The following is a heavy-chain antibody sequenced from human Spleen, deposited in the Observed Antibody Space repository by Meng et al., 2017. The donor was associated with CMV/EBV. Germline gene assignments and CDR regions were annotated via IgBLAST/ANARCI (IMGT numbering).Heavy chain of an antibody. CDR3: ARDDLAVAGYYYGMDV. D-gene: IGHD6-19*01. V-gene: IGHV3-7*01. Sequence: GGSLRLSCAASGFPFSNYEMSWVRQAPGKGLEWVANIKQDGSETYYVDSVKGRFTISRDNAKNSLYLQMNSLRAEDTAVYYCARDDLAVAGYYYGMDVWGQGTTVTVSS. CDR2: IKQDGSET. CDR1: GFPFSNYE. J-gene: IGHJ6*02.